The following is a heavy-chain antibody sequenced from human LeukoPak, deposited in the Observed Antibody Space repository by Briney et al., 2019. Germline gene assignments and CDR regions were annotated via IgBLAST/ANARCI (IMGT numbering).Heavy chain of an antibody. D-gene: IGHD1-7*01. V-gene: IGHV3-30*02. CDR3: ARAGVNYASDY. CDR2: IRFDGSNN. J-gene: IGHJ4*02. CDR1: GFTFSSYG. Sequence: GGSLRLSCAASGFTFSSYGMQWVRQAPGKGLEWVAYIRFDGSNNYYADSLKGRFTISRDNSKNTLYLQMNSLGVEHTAVYSCARAGVNYASDYWGQGTLVTVSS.